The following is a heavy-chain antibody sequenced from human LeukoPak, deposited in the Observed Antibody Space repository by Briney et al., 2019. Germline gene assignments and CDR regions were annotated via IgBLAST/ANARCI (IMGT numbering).Heavy chain of an antibody. CDR3: AKGSGSYDYFDS. D-gene: IGHD1-26*01. J-gene: IGHJ4*02. V-gene: IGHV3-30*18. CDR2: VSSDGSNT. Sequence: QPGGSLRLSCVASGFTFSTYGMNWVRQAPGKGLEWVAGVSSDGSNTFYEDSVKGRFSISRDNSNNTLYLQLNSLRVEDTAVYYCAKGSGSYDYFDSWGQGALVSVS. CDR1: GFTFSTYG.